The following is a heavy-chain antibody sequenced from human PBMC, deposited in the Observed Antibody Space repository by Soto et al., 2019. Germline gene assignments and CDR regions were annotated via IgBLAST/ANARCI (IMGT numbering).Heavy chain of an antibody. CDR3: AKGSGWSGGSRYSYYYYGMDV. V-gene: IGHV3-33*06. J-gene: IGHJ6*02. CDR1: GFTFSSYG. D-gene: IGHD2-15*01. CDR2: IWYDGSNK. Sequence: GGSLRLSSAASGFTFSSYGMHWVRQAPGKGLEWVAVIWYDGSNKYYADSVKGRFTISRDNSKNTLYLQMNSLRAEDRAVYYCAKGSGWSGGSRYSYYYYGMDVWGQGTTVPVSS.